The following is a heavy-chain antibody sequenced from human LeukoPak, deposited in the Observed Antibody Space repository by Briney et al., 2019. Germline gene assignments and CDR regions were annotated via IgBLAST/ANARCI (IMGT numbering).Heavy chain of an antibody. CDR2: ISGNSGYT. J-gene: IGHJ4*02. CDR1: GFTFSDYY. V-gene: IGHV3-11*06. D-gene: IGHD4-23*01. Sequence: GGSLRLSCAASGFTFSDYYMSWIRQAPGKGLEWVSYISGNSGYTNYADSVKGRLTISRDNAKNSLFLHMKSLRPEDTALYYCATTNDIGNYYFDFWGQGSLVTVSS. CDR3: ATTNDIGNYYFDF.